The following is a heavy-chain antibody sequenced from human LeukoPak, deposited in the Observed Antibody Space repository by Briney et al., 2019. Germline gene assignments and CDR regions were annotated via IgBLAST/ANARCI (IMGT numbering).Heavy chain of an antibody. CDR3: AKGGYSYAY. J-gene: IGHJ4*02. Sequence: GGSLRLSCAASGFTFSSYGMHWVRQAPGKGLEWVAVIWYGGSNKYYADSVKGRFTISRDNSKNTLYLQMNSLRAEDTAVYYCAKGGYSYAYWGQGTLVTVSS. D-gene: IGHD5-18*01. CDR1: GFTFSSYG. V-gene: IGHV3-30*02. CDR2: IWYGGSNK.